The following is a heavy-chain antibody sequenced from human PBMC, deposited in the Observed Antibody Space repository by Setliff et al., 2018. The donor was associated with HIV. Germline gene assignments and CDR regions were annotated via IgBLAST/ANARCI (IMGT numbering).Heavy chain of an antibody. CDR2: IYYSGSI. V-gene: IGHV4-39*01. J-gene: IGHJ4*02. CDR1: GGSISSSSHY. Sequence: ETLSLTCTVSGGSISSSSHYWGWIRQPPGKGLEWIGNIYYSGSIYYNPSLKSRVTISVDTSKNQFSLRLSSVTAVDTAVYYCAGGSMYAYWGQGTLVTVSS. D-gene: IGHD2-8*01. CDR3: AGGSMYAY.